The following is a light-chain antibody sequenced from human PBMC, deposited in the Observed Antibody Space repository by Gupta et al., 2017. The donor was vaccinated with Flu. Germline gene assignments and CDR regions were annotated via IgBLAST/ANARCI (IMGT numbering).Light chain of an antibody. V-gene: IGKV3-15*01. Sequence: EVVMTQSPATLSVSPGEGATLSCRASQSISNNLAWYQQKPGQAPRLLIYGASTRASGTPARFSGSGYGTDFTLTISIRQSEDFAVYYCQQYNKWPTYTFGQGTKLEIK. CDR2: GAS. J-gene: IGKJ2*01. CDR1: QSISNN. CDR3: QQYNKWPTYT.